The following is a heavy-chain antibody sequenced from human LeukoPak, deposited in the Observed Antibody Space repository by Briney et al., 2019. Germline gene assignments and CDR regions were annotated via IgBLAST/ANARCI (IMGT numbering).Heavy chain of an antibody. J-gene: IGHJ4*02. Sequence: SETLSLTCTVSGGSISSYYWSWIRQPPGKGQEWIGYIYYSGSTNYNPSLKSRVTISVDTSKNQFSLKLSSVTAADTAVYYCARAAGSGWTPFDYWGQGTLVTVSS. D-gene: IGHD6-19*01. CDR2: IYYSGST. V-gene: IGHV4-59*01. CDR3: ARAAGSGWTPFDY. CDR1: GGSISSYY.